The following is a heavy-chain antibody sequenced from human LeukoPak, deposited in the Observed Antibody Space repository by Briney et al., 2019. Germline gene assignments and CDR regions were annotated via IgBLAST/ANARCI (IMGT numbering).Heavy chain of an antibody. CDR2: INAGNGNT. V-gene: IGHV1-3*01. D-gene: IGHD3-9*01. Sequence: ASVKVSCKASGYTFTSYAMHRVRQAPGQRLEWMGWINAGNGNTKYSQKFQGRVTITRDTSASTAYMELSSLRSEDTAVYYCARYGYLDILTGSPLDYWGQGTLVTVSS. CDR3: ARYGYLDILTGSPLDY. CDR1: GYTFTSYA. J-gene: IGHJ4*02.